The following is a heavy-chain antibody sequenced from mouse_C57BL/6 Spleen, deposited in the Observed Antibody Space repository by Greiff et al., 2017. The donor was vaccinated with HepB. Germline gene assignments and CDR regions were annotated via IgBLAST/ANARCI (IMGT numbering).Heavy chain of an antibody. CDR1: GYSFTDYT. D-gene: IGHD2-5*01. J-gene: IGHJ1*03. Sequence: VQLQQSGPELVKPGASVKISCKASGYSFTDYTMNWVKQSNGKSLEWIGVINPNYGTTSYNQKFKGKATLTVDKSSSTAYMQLNSLTSEDSAVYYGARWGIYSNPWYFDVWGTGTTVTVSS. CDR2: INPNYGTT. V-gene: IGHV1-39*01. CDR3: ARWGIYSNPWYFDV.